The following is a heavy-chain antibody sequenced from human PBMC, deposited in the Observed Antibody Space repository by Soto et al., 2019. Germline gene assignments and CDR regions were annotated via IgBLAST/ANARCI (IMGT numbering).Heavy chain of an antibody. V-gene: IGHV3-9*01. CDR1: GFTFDDYA. CDR2: ISWNSGSI. CDR3: AKVRGVTHYFDY. Sequence: EVQLVESGGGLVQPGRSLRLSCAASGFTFDDYAMHWVRQAPGKGLEWVSGISWNSGSIGYADSVKGRFTISRDNAKNSLYLQMNSLRAEDTALYYCAKVRGVTHYFDYWGQGTLDTVSS. J-gene: IGHJ4*02. D-gene: IGHD3-10*01.